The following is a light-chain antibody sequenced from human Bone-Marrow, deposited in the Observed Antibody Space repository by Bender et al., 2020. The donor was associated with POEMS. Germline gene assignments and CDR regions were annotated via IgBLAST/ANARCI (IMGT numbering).Light chain of an antibody. CDR3: SSYSSSTTLVI. V-gene: IGLV2-14*01. Sequence: QSALTQPASVSGSPGQSITISCTGTSSDVGGYNSVSWYQQHPGKAPKLLIYEVSNRPSGVSNRFSGSTSGNTASLTISGLQAEDEGDYYCSSYSSSTTLVIFGGGTKLTVL. J-gene: IGLJ2*01. CDR1: SSDVGGYNS. CDR2: EVS.